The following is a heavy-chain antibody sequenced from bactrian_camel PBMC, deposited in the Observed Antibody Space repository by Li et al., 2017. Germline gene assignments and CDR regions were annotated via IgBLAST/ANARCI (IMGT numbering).Heavy chain of an antibody. CDR1: GYTLPMN. Sequence: HVQLVESGGGSVQAGGSLSLSCVASGYTLPMNMAWFRRLPGQEREGVAAIAGDGRTNYADSVKGRFTISRDGAKNIIALQMDSLKPEDTGMYYCAADLVRRNYCTLTKNLYNYWGQGTQVTVS. CDR2: IAGDGRT. J-gene: IGHJ4*01. V-gene: IGHV3S53*01. CDR3: AADLVRRNYCTLTKNLYNY. D-gene: IGHD2*01.